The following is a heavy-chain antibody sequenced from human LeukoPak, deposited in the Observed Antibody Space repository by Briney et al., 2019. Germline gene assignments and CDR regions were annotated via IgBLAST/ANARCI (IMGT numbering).Heavy chain of an antibody. Sequence: SETLSLTCAVYGGSFSGYYWSWIRQPPGKGLEWIGEFNHSGSTNYNPSLKSRVTISVDTSKNQFSLKLSSVTAADTAVYYCARGRVGANIVVVTARRGAFDIWGQGTMVTVSS. J-gene: IGHJ3*02. CDR3: ARGRVGANIVVVTARRGAFDI. D-gene: IGHD2-21*02. V-gene: IGHV4-34*01. CDR1: GGSFSGYY. CDR2: FNHSGST.